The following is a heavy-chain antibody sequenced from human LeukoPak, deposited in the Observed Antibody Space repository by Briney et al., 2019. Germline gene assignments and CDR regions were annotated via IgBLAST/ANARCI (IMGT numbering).Heavy chain of an antibody. CDR1: GFTFSSYE. V-gene: IGHV3-7*01. CDR3: ARASRITNCYDY. CDR2: IKQDGSEK. J-gene: IGHJ4*02. Sequence: GGSLRLSCAASGFTFSSYEMNWVRQAPGKGLEWVANIKQDGSEKYYVDSVKGRFTISRDNAKNSVYLQMNSLRAEDTAVYYCARASRITNCYDYWGQGTLVTVSS. D-gene: IGHD2-2*01.